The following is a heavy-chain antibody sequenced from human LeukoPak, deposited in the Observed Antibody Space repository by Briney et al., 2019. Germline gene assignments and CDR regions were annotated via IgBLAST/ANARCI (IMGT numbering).Heavy chain of an antibody. J-gene: IGHJ4*02. CDR1: GGSISSSSYY. CDR3: ARDSGNIVATVFDY. D-gene: IGHD5-12*01. V-gene: IGHV4-39*07. CDR2: MYSSGST. Sequence: SETLSLTCTVSGGSISSSSYYWDWIRQPPGKGLEWIGSMYSSGSTYDNPSLKSRVTISLDTSKNEFSLKLSSVTAADTAVYYCARDSGNIVATVFDYWGQGTLVTVSS.